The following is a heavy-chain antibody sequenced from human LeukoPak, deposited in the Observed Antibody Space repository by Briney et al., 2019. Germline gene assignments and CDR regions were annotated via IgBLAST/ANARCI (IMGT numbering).Heavy chain of an antibody. CDR1: GFTFSSYG. D-gene: IGHD5-12*01. CDR2: ISGSGGST. V-gene: IGHV3-23*01. CDR3: AKGPGVDRFYYYYMDV. Sequence: PGGSLRLSCAASGFTFSSYGMSWVRQAPGKGLEWVSAISGSGGSTYYADSVKGRFTISRDNSKNTLYLQMNSLRAEDTAVYYCAKGPGVDRFYYYYMDVWGKGTTVTISS. J-gene: IGHJ6*03.